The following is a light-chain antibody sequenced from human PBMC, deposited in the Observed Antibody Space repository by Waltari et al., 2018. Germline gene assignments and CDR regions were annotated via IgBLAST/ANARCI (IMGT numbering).Light chain of an antibody. CDR1: QSVSSNY. J-gene: IGKJ2*01. Sequence: EIVLTQSPGTLSLSPGERATLSCRASQSVSSNYLAWYQQKLGQAPRLLIYGASTRVTGIPDRFSGSGSGTDFTLTINRLEPEDFAVYYCQQYDGSSYTFGQGTKLEI. CDR2: GAS. CDR3: QQYDGSSYT. V-gene: IGKV3-20*01.